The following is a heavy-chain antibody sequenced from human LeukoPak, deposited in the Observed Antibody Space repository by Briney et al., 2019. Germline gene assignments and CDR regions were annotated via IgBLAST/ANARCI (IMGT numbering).Heavy chain of an antibody. J-gene: IGHJ4*02. CDR3: ARTMVRGVILYYFDY. CDR2: IYYSGST. D-gene: IGHD3-10*01. Sequence: SETLSLTCTVSGGSISSSSYYWGWIRQPPGKGLEWIASIYYSGSTYYNPSLKSRVTISVDTSKNQFSLKLSSVTAADTAVYYCARTMVRGVILYYFDYWGQGTLVTVSS. CDR1: GGSISSSSYY. V-gene: IGHV4-39*01.